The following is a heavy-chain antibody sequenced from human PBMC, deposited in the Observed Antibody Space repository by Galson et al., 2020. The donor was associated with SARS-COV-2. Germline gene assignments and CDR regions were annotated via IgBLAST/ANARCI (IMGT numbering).Heavy chain of an antibody. V-gene: IGHV3-30*01. CDR3: ASSLLWFGEPPGY. Sequence: SNKYYADSVKGRFTISRDNSKNTLYLQMNSLRAEDTAVYYCASSLLWFGEPPGYWGQGTLVTVSS. J-gene: IGHJ4*02. D-gene: IGHD3-10*01. CDR2: SNK.